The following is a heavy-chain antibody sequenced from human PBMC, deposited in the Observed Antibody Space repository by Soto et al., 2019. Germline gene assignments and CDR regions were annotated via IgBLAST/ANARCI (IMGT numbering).Heavy chain of an antibody. CDR2: ISGSGGST. CDR1: GFTFSSYA. Sequence: GVSLRRSCAASGFTFSSYALSWVRQAPGKGLEWVSAISGSGGSTYYADSVKGRFTISRDNSKNTLYLQMNSLRAEDTAVYYCANPVFYYYDSSGYSQWPVDYWGQGTLVIVS. V-gene: IGHV3-23*01. D-gene: IGHD3-22*01. J-gene: IGHJ4*02. CDR3: ANPVFYYYDSSGYSQWPVDY.